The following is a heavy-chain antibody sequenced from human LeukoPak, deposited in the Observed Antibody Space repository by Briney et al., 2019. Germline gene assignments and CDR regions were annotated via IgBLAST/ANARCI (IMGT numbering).Heavy chain of an antibody. Sequence: PGGSLRLSSAPSGFTFSSYSMNWVRQAPGKGLEWVSSISRSSRYIYYADSVKGRFTISRDNVKNSLYLQMNSLRAEDTAVYYCARDGAAAGTGYYYYMDVWGKGTTVTVSS. V-gene: IGHV3-21*01. J-gene: IGHJ6*03. CDR1: GFTFSSYS. CDR2: ISRSSRYI. D-gene: IGHD6-13*01. CDR3: ARDGAAAGTGYYYYMDV.